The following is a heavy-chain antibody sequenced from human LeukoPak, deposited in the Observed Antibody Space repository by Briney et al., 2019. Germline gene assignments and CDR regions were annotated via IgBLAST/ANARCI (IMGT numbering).Heavy chain of an antibody. V-gene: IGHV1-46*01. D-gene: IGHD3-22*01. CDR2: INPSGGST. CDR1: GYTFTSYY. J-gene: IGHJ3*02. CDR3: ARSMVVAQDAFDI. Sequence: ASVKVSCKASGYTFTSYYMHWVRQASGQGLEWMGIINPSGGSTSYAQKFQGRVTMTRDTSTSTVYMELSSLRSEDTAVYYCARSMVVAQDAFDIWGQGTMVTVSS.